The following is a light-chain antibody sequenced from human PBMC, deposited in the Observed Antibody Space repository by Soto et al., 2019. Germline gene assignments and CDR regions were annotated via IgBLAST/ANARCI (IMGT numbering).Light chain of an antibody. CDR2: AAS. V-gene: IGKV1-27*01. CDR1: QGMSNY. Sequence: DIQMTQSPSSLSTSVGDRRTITCRASQGMSNYLAWYQQKPGKVPKLLIYAASPLPAEVPCRCSGSGSGTDFPLTISSLEPEDFAVYYCQPRNRWPPTFTFGQGTRLEI. J-gene: IGKJ5*01. CDR3: QPRNRWPPTFT.